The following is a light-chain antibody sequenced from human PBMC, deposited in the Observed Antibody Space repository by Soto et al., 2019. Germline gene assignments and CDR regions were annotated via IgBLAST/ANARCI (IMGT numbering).Light chain of an antibody. CDR2: EVS. V-gene: IGLV2-18*02. J-gene: IGLJ3*02. CDR1: SSDVGSYNR. Sequence: QSALTQPPSVSGSPGQAGTISCTGTSSDVGSYNRYSWYQQPPGTAPQLSIYEVSNRPSGVPDGFFGAKSGNTASLTISGLQAEDEADYYCSSFTRSNTWVCGGGTKLHVL. CDR3: SSFTRSNTWV.